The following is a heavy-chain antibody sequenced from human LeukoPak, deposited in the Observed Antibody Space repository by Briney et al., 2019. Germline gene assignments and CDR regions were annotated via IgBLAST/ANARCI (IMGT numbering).Heavy chain of an antibody. J-gene: IGHJ6*03. V-gene: IGHV1-8*01. Sequence: ASVKVSCKASGYTFTSYDINWVRQATGRGLEWMGWMNPNSGNTGYAQKFQGRVTMTRNTSMSTAYMELSSLRSEDTAVYYCARHVGYYYYMDVWGKGTTVTVSS. CDR2: MNPNSGNT. CDR1: GYTFTSYD. CDR3: ARHVGYYYYMDV.